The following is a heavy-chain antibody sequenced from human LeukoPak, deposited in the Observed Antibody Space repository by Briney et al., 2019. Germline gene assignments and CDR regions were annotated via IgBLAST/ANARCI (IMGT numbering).Heavy chain of an antibody. CDR2: IYYSGST. D-gene: IGHD4-11*01. Sequence: SETLSLTCTVSGGSISSGDYYWSWIRQPPGKGLEWIGYIYYSGSTYYNPSHKSRVTISVDTSKNQFSLKLSSVTAADTAVYYCASARDYSNYWWFDPWGQGTLVTVSS. V-gene: IGHV4-30-4*08. J-gene: IGHJ5*02. CDR1: GGSISSGDYY. CDR3: ASARDYSNYWWFDP.